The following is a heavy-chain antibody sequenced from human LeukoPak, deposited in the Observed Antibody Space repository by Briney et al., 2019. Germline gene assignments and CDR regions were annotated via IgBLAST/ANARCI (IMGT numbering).Heavy chain of an antibody. CDR3: ARVRYCSSTSCSNNWFDP. Sequence: SETLSLTCTVSGGSISSYYWGWIRQPPGKGLEWIGYIYYSGSTNYNPSLKSRVTISVDTSKNQFSLKLSSVTAADTAVYYCARVRYCSSTSCSNNWFDPWGQGTLVTVSS. V-gene: IGHV4-59*12. CDR1: GGSISSYY. J-gene: IGHJ5*02. D-gene: IGHD2-2*01. CDR2: IYYSGST.